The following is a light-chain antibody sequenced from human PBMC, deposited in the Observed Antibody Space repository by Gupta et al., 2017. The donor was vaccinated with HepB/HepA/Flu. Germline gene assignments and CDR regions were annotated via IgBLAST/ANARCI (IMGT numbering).Light chain of an antibody. CDR3: SSYTSSRLGVV. Sequence: QSALTQPTSVSGSPGRSITISCPGTSRDVGGYHYVSWYQQHPGKAPQLMIYDGSNRPSGVSNRVSGSKSGNTASLTISGLQAEDEADYYCSSYTSSRLGVVCGGGIKLTVL. CDR1: SRDVGGYHY. CDR2: DGS. J-gene: IGLJ2*01. V-gene: IGLV2-14*01.